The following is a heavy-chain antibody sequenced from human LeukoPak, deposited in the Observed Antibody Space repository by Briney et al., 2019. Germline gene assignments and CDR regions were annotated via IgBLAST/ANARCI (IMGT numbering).Heavy chain of an antibody. CDR3: ARNGAYCSGGSCAHDTFDM. D-gene: IGHD2-15*01. Sequence: SEPLSFTCTLSGGSISSYYWSWIRQPPGRGLEWTGYIYYSGRTTYNTSLKSRVTISVATSKNQFSLKLSSVTAADTAVYYCARNGAYCSGGSCAHDTFDMWGQGTMVTVSS. V-gene: IGHV4-59*01. CDR1: GGSISSYY. J-gene: IGHJ3*02. CDR2: IYYSGRT.